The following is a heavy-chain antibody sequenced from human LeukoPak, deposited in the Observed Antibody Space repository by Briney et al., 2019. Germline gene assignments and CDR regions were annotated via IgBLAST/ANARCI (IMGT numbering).Heavy chain of an antibody. CDR2: IGTAGDT. Sequence: GGSLRLSCAASGFTFSSYDMHWVRQATGKGLEWVSAIGTAGDTYYPGSVKGRFTISRENAKNSLYLQMNSLRAGDTAVYYCARGGPYCTNGVCYSDYWGQGTLVTVSS. V-gene: IGHV3-13*01. J-gene: IGHJ4*02. CDR3: ARGGPYCTNGVCYSDY. CDR1: GFTFSSYD. D-gene: IGHD2-8*01.